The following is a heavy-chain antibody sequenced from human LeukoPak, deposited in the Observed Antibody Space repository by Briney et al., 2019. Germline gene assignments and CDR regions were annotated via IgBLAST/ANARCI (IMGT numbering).Heavy chain of an antibody. J-gene: IGHJ4*02. CDR1: GYTFTGYY. D-gene: IGHD3-22*01. V-gene: IGHV1-2*02. Sequence: ASVKVSCKASGYTFTGYYMHWVRQAPGQGLEWMGWINPNSGGTNYAQKFQGRVTMTRDTSISTAYMELSRLRSDDTAVYYCARVDGGYYDSSGYSDYWGQGTLVTVSS. CDR3: ARVDGGYYDSSGYSDY. CDR2: INPNSGGT.